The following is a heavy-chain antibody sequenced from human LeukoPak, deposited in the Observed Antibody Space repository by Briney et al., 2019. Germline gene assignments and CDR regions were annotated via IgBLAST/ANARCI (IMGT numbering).Heavy chain of an antibody. J-gene: IGHJ5*02. CDR1: GVTFSDYY. D-gene: IGHD3-10*01. Sequence: GGSLRLSCAASGVTFSDYYMSWIRQAPGKGLEWVSYISSSGSTICYADSVKGRFTISRDNAKTSLYLQMNSLRAEDTALYYCARAVRQWKNWFDPWGQGTLVTVSS. V-gene: IGHV3-11*04. CDR2: ISSSGSTI. CDR3: ARAVRQWKNWFDP.